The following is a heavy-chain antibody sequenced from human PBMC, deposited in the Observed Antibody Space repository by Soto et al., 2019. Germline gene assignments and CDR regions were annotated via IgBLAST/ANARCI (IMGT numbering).Heavy chain of an antibody. CDR1: GFTFSRYA. V-gene: IGHV3-21*05. Sequence: GGSLRLSCAASGFTFSRYAIHWVRQAPGKGLEWVSYISSSSSYTNYADSVKGRFTISRDNAKNSLYLQMNSLRAEDTAVYYCARDMRPGSFFDYWGQGTLVTVSS. CDR3: ARDMRPGSFFDY. J-gene: IGHJ4*02. D-gene: IGHD3-16*02. CDR2: ISSSSSYT.